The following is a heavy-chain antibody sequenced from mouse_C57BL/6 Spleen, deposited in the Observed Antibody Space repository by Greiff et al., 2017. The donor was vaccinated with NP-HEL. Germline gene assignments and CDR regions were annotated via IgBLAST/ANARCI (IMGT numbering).Heavy chain of an antibody. V-gene: IGHV1-82*01. CDR1: GYAFSSSW. J-gene: IGHJ4*01. Sequence: VQLQQSGPELVKPGASVKISCKASGYAFSSSWMNWVKQRPGKGLEWIGRIYPGDGDTNYNGKFKGKATLTADKSSSTAYMQLSSLTSEDSAVYCCARSRYDYADAMDSWGEGTSVTVSS. CDR2: IYPGDGDT. D-gene: IGHD2-4*01. CDR3: ARSRYDYADAMDS.